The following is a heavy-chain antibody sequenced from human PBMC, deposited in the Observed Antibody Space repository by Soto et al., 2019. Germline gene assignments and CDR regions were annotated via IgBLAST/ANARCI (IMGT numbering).Heavy chain of an antibody. CDR2: IYHSGGT. CDR1: GGSISSSNW. J-gene: IGHJ6*02. D-gene: IGHD2-8*02. Sequence: SETLSLTCAVSGGSISSSNWWSWVRQPPGKGLEWIGEIYHSGGTSYNPSLRSRVTMLVDKSKNQFSLKLTSVTAADTAVYYCARNEVLEERGFYYYGMDVWDRGTTVTVSS. CDR3: ARNEVLEERGFYYYGMDV. V-gene: IGHV4-4*02.